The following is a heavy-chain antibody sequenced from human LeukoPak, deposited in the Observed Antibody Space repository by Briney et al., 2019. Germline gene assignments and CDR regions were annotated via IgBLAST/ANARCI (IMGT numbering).Heavy chain of an antibody. CDR2: THYSGST. Sequence: PSETLSLTCTVSGGSISSSSYYWDWIRQPPGKGLEWIGSTHYSGSTYYNPSLKSRVTIFVDTSKNQFSLKLSSVTAADTAVYYCAKGIRYLSFNDAFDIWGQGTMVTVSS. J-gene: IGHJ3*02. CDR3: AKGIRYLSFNDAFDI. V-gene: IGHV4-39*01. CDR1: GGSISSSSYY. D-gene: IGHD3-9*01.